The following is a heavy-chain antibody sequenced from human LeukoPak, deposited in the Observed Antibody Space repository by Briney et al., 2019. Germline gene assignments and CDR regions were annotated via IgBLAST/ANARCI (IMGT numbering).Heavy chain of an antibody. Sequence: PGGSLRLSCAASRLTFSSYAMSWVRQAPGKGVEWVSAISGSGGSTYYADSVKGRFTISRDNSKNTLYLQMNSLRAEDTAVYYCAKDRTRIRFRELRYYFDYWGQGTLVTVSS. V-gene: IGHV3-23*01. CDR2: ISGSGGST. CDR3: AKDRTRIRFRELRYYFDY. D-gene: IGHD3-3*01. J-gene: IGHJ4*02. CDR1: RLTFSSYA.